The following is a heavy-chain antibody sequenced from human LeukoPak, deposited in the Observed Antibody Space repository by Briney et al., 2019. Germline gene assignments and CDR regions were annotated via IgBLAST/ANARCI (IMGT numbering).Heavy chain of an antibody. D-gene: IGHD3-10*01. CDR3: ARGPEDYYGSGSYSFYYYYYMEV. V-gene: IGHV4-59*01. CDR2: IYYSGST. J-gene: IGHJ6*03. CDR1: GGSISNYY. Sequence: SETLSLTCTVSGGSISNYYWSWIRQPPGKGLEWIGYIYYSGSTNYNPSLKSRVTISVDTSKNQFSLKLSSVPAADTAVYYCARGPEDYYGSGSYSFYYYYYMEVGGKGTTVTVS.